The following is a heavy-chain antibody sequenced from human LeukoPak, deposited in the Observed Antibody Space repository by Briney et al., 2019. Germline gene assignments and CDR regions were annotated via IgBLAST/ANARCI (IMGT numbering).Heavy chain of an antibody. CDR2: ISHAAST. J-gene: IGHJ4*02. CDR3: ARQYYYDSSGYYFLDY. CDR1: GGSMSHH. D-gene: IGHD3-22*01. V-gene: IGHV4-59*11. Sequence: SETLSLTCTVSGGSMSHHWSWIRQSPGKGLEWIGYISHAASTNYNPSLKSRVTLSIDTSKSQLSFQLTSVTAADTAVYYCARQYYYDSSGYYFLDYWGQGTLVTVSS.